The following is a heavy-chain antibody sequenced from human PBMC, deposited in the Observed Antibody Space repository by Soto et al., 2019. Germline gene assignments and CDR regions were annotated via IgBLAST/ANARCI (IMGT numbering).Heavy chain of an antibody. CDR1: GYTFITYG. CDR3: AREGPGGYYYDY. V-gene: IGHV1-18*01. J-gene: IGHJ4*02. CDR2: ISAYNGNT. Sequence: ASVKVSCKASGYTFITYGISWVRQAPGQGLEWMGWISAYNGNTNYAQKLQGRVTMTTDTSTSTSYMELRSLRSGDTAVYYCAREGPGGYYYDYWGQGTLVTVSS. D-gene: IGHD3-22*01.